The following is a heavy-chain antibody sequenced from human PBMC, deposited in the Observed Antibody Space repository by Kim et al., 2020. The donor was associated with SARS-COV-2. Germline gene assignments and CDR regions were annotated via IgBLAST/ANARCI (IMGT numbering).Heavy chain of an antibody. V-gene: IGHV3-13*01. CDR3: ATYSSGWYDY. CDR2: IGTAGDT. Sequence: GGSLRLSCAASGFTFSSYDMHWVRQVAGKGLEWVSAIGTAGDTYYPGSVKRRFTISRENAKNSLYLQMNSLRAGDTAVYYCATYSSGWYDYWGQGTLVTVSS. CDR1: GFTFSSYD. D-gene: IGHD6-19*01. J-gene: IGHJ4*02.